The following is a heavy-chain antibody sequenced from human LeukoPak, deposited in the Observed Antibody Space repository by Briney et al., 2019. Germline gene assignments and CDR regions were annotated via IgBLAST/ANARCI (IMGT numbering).Heavy chain of an antibody. CDR2: IKQDGSEK. CDR1: GFTFSSYW. Sequence: PGGSLRLSCAASGFTFSSYWMSWVRQAPGKGLEWVANIKQDGSEKYYVDSVKGRFTISRDNTKNSLYLQMNSLRAEDTAVYYCATDVIAAAANWFDPWGQEPWSPSPQ. J-gene: IGHJ5*02. CDR3: ATDVIAAAANWFDP. D-gene: IGHD6-13*01. V-gene: IGHV3-7*01.